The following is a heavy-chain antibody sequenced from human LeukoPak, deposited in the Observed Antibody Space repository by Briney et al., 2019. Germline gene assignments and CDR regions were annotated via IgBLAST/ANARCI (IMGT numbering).Heavy chain of an antibody. Sequence: ASVKVSCKASGYTFTSYDINWVRQATGQGLEWMGWMNPNSGNTGYAQKFQGRVTITRNTSISTAYMELSSLRSEDTAVYYCARVSRRITIFGYWGQGTLVTVSS. V-gene: IGHV1-8*03. CDR3: ARVSRRITIFGY. D-gene: IGHD3-3*01. J-gene: IGHJ4*02. CDR1: GYTFTSYD. CDR2: MNPNSGNT.